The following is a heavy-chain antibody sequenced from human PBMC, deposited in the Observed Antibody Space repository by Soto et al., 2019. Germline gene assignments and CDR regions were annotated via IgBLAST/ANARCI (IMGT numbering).Heavy chain of an antibody. D-gene: IGHD1-26*01. J-gene: IGHJ4*02. CDR1: GGSISSDGSS. CDR2: IYYSGTTT. Sequence: PSETLSLTCAVSGGSISSDGSSWSWIRQPPGKGLEWIGYIYYSGTTTNYNPSLESRVTLSVDTSKNQFSLKLSSVTAADTAVYYCARLGGSYAVPHFDYWGQGTLVTV. CDR3: ARLGGSYAVPHFDY. V-gene: IGHV4-61*08.